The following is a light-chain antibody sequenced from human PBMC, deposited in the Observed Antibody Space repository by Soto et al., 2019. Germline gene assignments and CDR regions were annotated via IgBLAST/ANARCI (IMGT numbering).Light chain of an antibody. CDR2: AAS. Sequence: DIQMTQSPSSVSASVGDRVTITCRASQGISNWLAWYQQKPWKAPKLLLYAASSLQSGVPSRLSGSGSGTDFTRTISSLQPEDFATYYCQQANSFPFTFGGATKVEIK. V-gene: IGKV1-12*01. J-gene: IGKJ4*01. CDR1: QGISNW. CDR3: QQANSFPFT.